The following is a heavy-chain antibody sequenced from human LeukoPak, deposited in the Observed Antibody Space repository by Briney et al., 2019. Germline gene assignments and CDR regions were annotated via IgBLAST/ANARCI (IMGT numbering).Heavy chain of an antibody. D-gene: IGHD6-19*01. CDR3: ARLRRDINDWYADDC. CDR2: ISITEGT. V-gene: IGHV4-4*07. CDR1: GGSGNTYY. J-gene: IGHJ4*02. Sequence: SETLSLTCSVSGGSGNTYYWSWIRRSAGKGLEWIGRISITEGTNYNPSLKSRVSMSVDASKNQVSLKLGSVTAADTAVYYCARLRRDINDWYADDCWGQGTLVTVSS.